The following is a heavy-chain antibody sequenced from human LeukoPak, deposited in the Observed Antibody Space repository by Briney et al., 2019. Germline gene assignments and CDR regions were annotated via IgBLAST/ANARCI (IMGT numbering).Heavy chain of an antibody. CDR3: ARIVLMVYAHHDAFDI. J-gene: IGHJ3*02. V-gene: IGHV3-7*01. Sequence: PGRSLRLSCAASGFTFSSYWMSWVRQAPGKGLEWVANIKQDGSEKYYVDSVKGRFTISRDNAKNSLYLQMNSLRAEDTAVYYCARIVLMVYAHHDAFDIWGQGTMVTVSS. CDR2: IKQDGSEK. CDR1: GFTFSSYW. D-gene: IGHD2-8*01.